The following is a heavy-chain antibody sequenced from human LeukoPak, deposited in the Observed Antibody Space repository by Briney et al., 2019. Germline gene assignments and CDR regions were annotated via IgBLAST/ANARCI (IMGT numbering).Heavy chain of an antibody. D-gene: IGHD3-22*01. J-gene: IGHJ2*01. CDR2: ISGSGGST. Sequence: GGSLRLSCAASGFTFSSYAMSWVRQAPGKGLEWVSSISGSGGSTYYADSVKGRFTISRDNSKNTLYLQMNSLRAEDTAVYYCARVYYDSSGLGMDWYFDLWGRGTLVTVSS. CDR3: ARVYYDSSGLGMDWYFDL. CDR1: GFTFSSYA. V-gene: IGHV3-23*01.